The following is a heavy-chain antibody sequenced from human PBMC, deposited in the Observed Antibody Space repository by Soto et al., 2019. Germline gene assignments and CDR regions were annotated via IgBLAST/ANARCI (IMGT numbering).Heavy chain of an antibody. Sequence: SETLSITCTVSGGSMSSYYGSWIRKPAGKGLEWIGRIYTSGSTNYNPSLKSRVTMSVDTSKNQFSLKLSSVTAADTAVYYCARDWRAVAGTDYYYGMDVWGQGTTVTVSS. V-gene: IGHV4-4*07. CDR1: GGSMSSYY. CDR2: IYTSGST. CDR3: ARDWRAVAGTDYYYGMDV. J-gene: IGHJ6*02. D-gene: IGHD6-19*01.